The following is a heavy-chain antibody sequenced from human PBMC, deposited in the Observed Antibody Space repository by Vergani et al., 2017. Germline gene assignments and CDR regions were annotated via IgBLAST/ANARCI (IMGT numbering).Heavy chain of an antibody. J-gene: IGHJ5*01. CDR2: IKRDGSIT. Sequence: DVHLAESGGGFFQPGGSLRLSCSASGFSFNGYWMHWVRQVPGKGLLWVSRIKRDGSITAYADSVKGRFTISRDNAQNTLYLQMNSLRVEDTGVYYCARARCIETCYMSNWLDSWGQGTLVTVSS. V-gene: IGHV3-74*03. D-gene: IGHD3-9*01. CDR1: GFSFNGYW. CDR3: ARARCIETCYMSNWLDS.